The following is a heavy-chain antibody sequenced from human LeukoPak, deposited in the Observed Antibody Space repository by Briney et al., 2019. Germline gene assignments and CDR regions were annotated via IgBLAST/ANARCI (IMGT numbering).Heavy chain of an antibody. J-gene: IGHJ6*01. CDR1: GYTFTGYY. CDR2: VNTNSGGT. D-gene: IGHD6-25*01. Sequence: ASVKVSCKASGYTFTGYYMHSVRQAPGQGLEWVGWVNTNSGGTNFVQNFQGRVTMTRDTSINTHYMWLCRPRSEETRMSLCARGGVGITFYFGYMDARGEGATVSVSP. CDR3: ARGGVGITFYFGYMDA. V-gene: IGHV1-2*02.